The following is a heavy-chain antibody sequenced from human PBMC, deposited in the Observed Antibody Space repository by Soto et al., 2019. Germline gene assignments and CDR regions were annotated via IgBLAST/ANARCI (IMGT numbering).Heavy chain of an antibody. J-gene: IGHJ4*02. CDR3: ARVGEQWLVQDYFDY. V-gene: IGHV1-18*01. CDR2: ISAYNGNT. CDR1: GYTFTSYG. D-gene: IGHD6-19*01. Sequence: ASVKVSCKASGYTFTSYGISWVRQAPGQGLEWMGWISAYNGNTNYAQKLQGRVTMTTDTSTSTAYMELRSLRSDDTAVYYCARVGEQWLVQDYFDYWGQGTLVTVSS.